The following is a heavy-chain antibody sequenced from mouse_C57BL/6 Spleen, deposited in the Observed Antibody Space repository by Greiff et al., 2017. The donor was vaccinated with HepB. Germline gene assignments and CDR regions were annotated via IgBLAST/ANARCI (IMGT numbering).Heavy chain of an antibody. CDR1: GYTFTDYY. V-gene: IGHV1-76*01. CDR2: IYPGSGNT. J-gene: IGHJ2*01. D-gene: IGHD1-1*01. CDR3: ASAFITTVEGYFDY. Sequence: QVHVKQSGAELVRPGASVKLSCKASGYTFTDYYINWVKQRPGQGLEWIARIYPGSGNTYYNEKFKGKATLTAEKSSSTAYMQLSSLTSEDSAVYFWASAFITTVEGYFDYWGQGTTLTVSS.